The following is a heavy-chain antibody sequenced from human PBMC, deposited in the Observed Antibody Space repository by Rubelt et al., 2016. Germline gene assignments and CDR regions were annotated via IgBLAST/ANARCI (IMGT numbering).Heavy chain of an antibody. CDR3: ATDYLGY. CDR2: ITQDGSEK. CDR1: GFTVSSNY. V-gene: IGHV3-7*05. J-gene: IGHJ4*02. Sequence: EVQLVESGGGLIQPGGSLRLSCAPSGFTVSSNYMTWVRQAPGKGLEWVANITQDGSEKYYVDSVKGRFTISRDNAKNSLSLQMISLRADDTAVYYCATDYLGYWGQGTLVTVSS.